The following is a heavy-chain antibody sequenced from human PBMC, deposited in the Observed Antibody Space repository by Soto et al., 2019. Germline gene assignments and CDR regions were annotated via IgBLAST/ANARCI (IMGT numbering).Heavy chain of an antibody. CDR1: GFTFGSYA. CDR3: ATPYSSSWFSPFDY. V-gene: IGHV3-23*01. Sequence: GGSLRLSCAASGFTFGSYAMSRVRQAPGKGLEWVSSIGAGYGTYYADSVKGRFTISRDNSKNTLYLQMNSLKAEDTAIYYCATPYSSSWFSPFDYWGHRSLFTVSS. D-gene: IGHD6-13*01. J-gene: IGHJ4*01. CDR2: IGAGYGT.